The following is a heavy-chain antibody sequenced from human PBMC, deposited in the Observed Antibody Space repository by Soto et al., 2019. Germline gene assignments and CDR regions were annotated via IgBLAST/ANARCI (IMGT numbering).Heavy chain of an antibody. V-gene: IGHV5-51*01. CDR1: GYSFTSYW. CDR3: ARRGYSYGFYYYYYMDV. Sequence: GESLKISCKGSGYSFTSYWIGWVRQMPGKGLEWMGIIYPGDSDIRYSPSFQGQVTISADKSISTAYLQWSSLKASDTAMYYCARRGYSYGFYYYYYMDVWGKGTTVTVSS. J-gene: IGHJ6*03. CDR2: IYPGDSDI. D-gene: IGHD5-18*01.